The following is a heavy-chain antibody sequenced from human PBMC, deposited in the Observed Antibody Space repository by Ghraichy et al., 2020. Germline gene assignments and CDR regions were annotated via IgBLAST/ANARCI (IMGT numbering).Heavy chain of an antibody. D-gene: IGHD1-26*01. CDR3: AKFEWELRVLDY. CDR1: GFTFSSYA. CDR2: ISGSGGST. Sequence: LSLTCAASGFTFSSYAMSWVRQAPGKGLEWVSAISGSGGSTYYADSVKGRFTISRDNSKNTLYLQMNSLRAEDTAVYYCAKFEWELRVLDYWGQGTLVTVSS. J-gene: IGHJ4*02. V-gene: IGHV3-23*01.